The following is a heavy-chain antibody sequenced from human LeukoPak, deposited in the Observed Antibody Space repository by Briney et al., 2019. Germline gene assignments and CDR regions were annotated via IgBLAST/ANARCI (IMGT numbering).Heavy chain of an antibody. J-gene: IGHJ6*02. Sequence: GMSLRLSCAASGFTFDDYAMHWVRQAPGKGLEWVSGISWNSGSIGYADSVKGRFTISRDNAKNSLYLQMNSLRAEDTALYYCAKGIAGPYYYYGMDVWGQGTTVTVSS. CDR3: AKGIAGPYYYYGMDV. CDR1: GFTFDDYA. V-gene: IGHV3-9*01. D-gene: IGHD6-13*01. CDR2: ISWNSGSI.